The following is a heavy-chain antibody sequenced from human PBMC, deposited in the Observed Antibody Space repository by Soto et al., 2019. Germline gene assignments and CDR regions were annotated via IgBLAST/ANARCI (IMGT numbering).Heavy chain of an antibody. V-gene: IGHV4-59*08. Sequence: SETLSLTCTVSGGSISSYYWSWIRQPPGKGLEWIGYIYYSGSTNYNPSLKSRVTISVDTSKNQFSLKLSSVTAADTAVYYCALSTPDIVVVPAAMGGNWFEPWGQGTLVTVSS. CDR3: ALSTPDIVVVPAAMGGNWFEP. CDR1: GGSISSYY. D-gene: IGHD2-2*01. J-gene: IGHJ5*02. CDR2: IYYSGST.